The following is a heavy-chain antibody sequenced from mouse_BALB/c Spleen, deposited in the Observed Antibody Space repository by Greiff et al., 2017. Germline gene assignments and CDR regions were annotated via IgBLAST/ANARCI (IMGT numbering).Heavy chain of an antibody. CDR1: GFSLTSYG. CDR3: ARAGYDVGWFAY. V-gene: IGHV2-9*02. CDR2: IWAGGST. Sequence: VKLVESGPGLVAPSQSLSITCTVSGFSLTSYGVHWVRQPPGKGLEWLGVIWAGGSTNYNSALMSRLSISKDNSKSQVFLKMNSLQTDDTAMYYCARAGYDVGWFAYWGQGTLVTVSA. J-gene: IGHJ3*01. D-gene: IGHD2-14*01.